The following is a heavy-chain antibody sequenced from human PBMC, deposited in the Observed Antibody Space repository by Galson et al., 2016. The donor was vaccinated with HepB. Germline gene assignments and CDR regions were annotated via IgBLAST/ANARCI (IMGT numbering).Heavy chain of an antibody. CDR1: GFTFSSSL. J-gene: IGHJ4*02. D-gene: IGHD3-3*01. Sequence: SLRLSCAASGFTFSSSLMNWVRQAPGKGLEWVSSISSSSGSIFYADSVKGRFTISRDNAKSSLYLQMNSLRAEDTAFYYCARVDTIFGVVSYYYIDYWGQGALVSVSS. CDR3: ARVDTIFGVVSYYYIDY. V-gene: IGHV3-21*01. CDR2: ISSSSGSI.